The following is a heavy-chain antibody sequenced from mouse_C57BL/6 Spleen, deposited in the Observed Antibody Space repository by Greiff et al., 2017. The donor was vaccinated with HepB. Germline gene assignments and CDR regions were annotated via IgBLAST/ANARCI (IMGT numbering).Heavy chain of an antibody. CDR1: GFSLTSYG. Sequence: VQLQQSGPGLVQPSQSLSITCTVSGFSLTSYGVHWVRQSPGKGLEWLGVIWRGGSTDYNAAFMSRLSITKDNSKSQVFFKMNSLQADDTAIYYCAFHYDYDVYYAMDYWGQGTSVTVSS. J-gene: IGHJ4*01. V-gene: IGHV2-5*01. CDR2: IWRGGST. CDR3: AFHYDYDVYYAMDY. D-gene: IGHD2-4*01.